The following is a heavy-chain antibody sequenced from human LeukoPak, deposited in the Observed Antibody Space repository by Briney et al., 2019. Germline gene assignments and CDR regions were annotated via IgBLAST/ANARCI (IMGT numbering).Heavy chain of an antibody. V-gene: IGHV3-21*04. CDR2: TSSSSSYI. CDR1: GFIFSSHS. CDR3: AKETTMIVVVTPFDY. J-gene: IGHJ4*02. D-gene: IGHD3-22*01. Sequence: PGGSLRLSCAASGFIFSSHSMNWVRQAPGKGLEWVSSTSSSSSYIYYADSVKGRFTISRDNSKNTLYLQMNSLRAEDTAVYYCAKETTMIVVVTPFDYWGQGTLVTVSS.